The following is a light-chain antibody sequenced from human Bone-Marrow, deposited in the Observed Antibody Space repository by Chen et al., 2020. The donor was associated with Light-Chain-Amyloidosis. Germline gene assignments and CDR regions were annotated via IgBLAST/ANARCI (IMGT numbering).Light chain of an antibody. V-gene: IGLV2-14*01. J-gene: IGLJ1*01. Sequence: QSALTQPASVSGSPGPSIPISCTGTSSDVGGDNHVSWYQHHPDKAPKLMIYEVTNRPSWVPDRFSGSKSDNTASLTISGLQTEDEADYFCSSYTITNTLVFGSGTRVTVL. CDR3: SSYTITNTLV. CDR1: SSDVGGDNH. CDR2: EVT.